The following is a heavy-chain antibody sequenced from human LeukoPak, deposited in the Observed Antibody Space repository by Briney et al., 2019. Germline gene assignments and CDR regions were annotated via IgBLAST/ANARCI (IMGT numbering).Heavy chain of an antibody. CDR1: GGSISSYY. J-gene: IGHJ6*02. CDR2: IDYTGSS. CDR3: ARRVSAFFYGMDV. V-gene: IGHV4-59*01. D-gene: IGHD2-21*01. Sequence: SPSETLSLTCTVSGGSISSYYWSWIRQPPGKGLEWIGYIDYTGSSNYNPSLKSRVSISVDTSKNQLSLKLSSVTAADTAVYYCARRVSAFFYGMDVWGQGTTVTVSS.